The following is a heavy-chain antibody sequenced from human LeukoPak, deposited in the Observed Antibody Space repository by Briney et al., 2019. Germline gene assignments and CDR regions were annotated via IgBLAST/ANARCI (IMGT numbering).Heavy chain of an antibody. D-gene: IGHD4-23*01. V-gene: IGHV4-4*08. CDR2: IYNSGST. Sequence: SETLSLTCTASGGSLSTYYWSWIRQPPGKGLEWIGYIYNSGSTNYSPSLRSRVTISVDTSKNQFSLKLSSVTAADTAVYYCARDRVRWAAHGAFDIWGQGTMVTVSS. J-gene: IGHJ3*02. CDR1: GGSLSTYY. CDR3: ARDRVRWAAHGAFDI.